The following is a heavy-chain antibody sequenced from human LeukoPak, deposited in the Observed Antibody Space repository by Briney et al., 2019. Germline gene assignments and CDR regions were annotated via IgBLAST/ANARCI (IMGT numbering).Heavy chain of an antibody. D-gene: IGHD6-13*01. CDR3: AKGVAAAGPGSYYFDY. CDR2: ISWNSGSI. CDR1: GFTFDDYA. V-gene: IGHV3-9*01. J-gene: IGHJ4*02. Sequence: GGSLRLSCAASGFTFDDYAMHWVRQAPGKGLEWVSGISWNSGSIGYADSVKGRFTISRDNAKNTLYLQMNSLRAEDTALYYCAKGVAAAGPGSYYFDYWGQGTLVTVFS.